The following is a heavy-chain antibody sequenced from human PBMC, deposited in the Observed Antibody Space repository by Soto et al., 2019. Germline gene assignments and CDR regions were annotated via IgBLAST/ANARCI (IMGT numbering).Heavy chain of an antibody. Sequence: SETLSLTCTVSGGSISSYYWSWIRQPPGKGLEGIGYIYYRGSTNYNPSLKSRVTISVHTSKNQFSLKLSSVTAADTAVYYCARWGLYYYGMDVWGQGTTVTVSS. V-gene: IGHV4-59*01. D-gene: IGHD3-16*01. CDR1: GGSISSYY. CDR3: ARWGLYYYGMDV. J-gene: IGHJ6*02. CDR2: IYYRGST.